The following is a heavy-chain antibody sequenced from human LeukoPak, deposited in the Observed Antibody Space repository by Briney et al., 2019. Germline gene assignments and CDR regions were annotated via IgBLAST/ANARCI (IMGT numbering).Heavy chain of an antibody. Sequence: GGSLRLSCAASGFTFSSYGMHWVRQAPGKGLEWVAFIRYDGSNKYSADSVTGRFTISRDNSKNTLYLQMNSLRAEDTAVYYCAKDRVVAATAVPYYFDYWGQGTLVTVSS. CDR2: IRYDGSNK. CDR3: AKDRVVAATAVPYYFDY. J-gene: IGHJ4*02. CDR1: GFTFSSYG. D-gene: IGHD2-15*01. V-gene: IGHV3-30*02.